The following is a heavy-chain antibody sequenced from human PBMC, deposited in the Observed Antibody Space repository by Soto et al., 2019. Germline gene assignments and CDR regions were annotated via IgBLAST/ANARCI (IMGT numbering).Heavy chain of an antibody. V-gene: IGHV4-59*08. D-gene: IGHD3-10*01. CDR1: GGSISSYY. Sequence: QVQLQESGPGLVKPSETLSLTCTVSGGSISSYYWSWIRQPPGKGLEWIGYIYYSGSTNYNPSHKSRVPISVDTSKNQFSLKLNSMTAADTAVYYCARHNYGSGSTYFDYWGQGTLVTVSS. CDR3: ARHNYGSGSTYFDY. CDR2: IYYSGST. J-gene: IGHJ4*02.